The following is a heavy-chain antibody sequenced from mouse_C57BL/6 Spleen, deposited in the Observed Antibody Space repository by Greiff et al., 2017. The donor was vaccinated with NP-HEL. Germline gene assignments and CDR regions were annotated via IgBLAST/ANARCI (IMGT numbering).Heavy chain of an antibody. Sequence: VQLQQSGPELVKPGASVKISCKASGYTFTDYYMNWVKQSHGKSLEWIGDINPNNGGTSYNQKFKGKATLTVDKSSSTAYMELRSLTSEDSAVYYCARRRGLTGYAMDYWGQGTSVTVSS. CDR3: ARRRGLTGYAMDY. CDR2: INPNNGGT. J-gene: IGHJ4*01. CDR1: GYTFTDYY. V-gene: IGHV1-26*01. D-gene: IGHD4-1*01.